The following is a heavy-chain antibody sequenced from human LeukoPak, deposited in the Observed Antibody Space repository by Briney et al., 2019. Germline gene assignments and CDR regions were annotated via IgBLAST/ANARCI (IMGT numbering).Heavy chain of an antibody. Sequence: GGSLRLSCAASGFTFSSYAMSWVRQAPGKGLEWVSAISGSGDSTYYADSVKGRFTISRDNSKNTLYLQMNSLRAEDTAVYYCAKDQGGGGSYPPDAFDIWGQGTMVTVSS. J-gene: IGHJ3*02. D-gene: IGHD1-26*01. CDR1: GFTFSSYA. V-gene: IGHV3-23*01. CDR3: AKDQGGGGSYPPDAFDI. CDR2: ISGSGDST.